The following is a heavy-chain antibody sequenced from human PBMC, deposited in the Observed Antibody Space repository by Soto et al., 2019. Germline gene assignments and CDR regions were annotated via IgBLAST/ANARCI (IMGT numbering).Heavy chain of an antibody. Sequence: EVQLVESGGGLVKPGGSLRLSCAASGFTFSSYSMNWVRQAPGKGLEWVSSISSSSSYIYYADSVKGRFTISRDNAKNSLYMQMNSLRAEDTAVYYCARDQAPSQTYYVILTVDYWGQGTLVTVSS. D-gene: IGHD3-9*01. V-gene: IGHV3-21*01. CDR3: ARDQAPSQTYYVILTVDY. CDR1: GFTFSSYS. J-gene: IGHJ4*02. CDR2: ISSSSSYI.